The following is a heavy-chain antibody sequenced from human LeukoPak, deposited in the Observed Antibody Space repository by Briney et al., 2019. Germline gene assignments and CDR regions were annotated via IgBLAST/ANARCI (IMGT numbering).Heavy chain of an antibody. J-gene: IGHJ4*02. D-gene: IGHD6-13*01. Sequence: GGSLRLSCAASGFTFGSYSMNWVRQAPGKGLEWVSYISSSSSTIYYADSVKGRFTISRDNAKNSLYLQMNSLRAEDTAVYYCARDPGIATYWGQGTLVTVSS. CDR1: GFTFGSYS. CDR3: ARDPGIATY. CDR2: ISSSSSTI. V-gene: IGHV3-48*04.